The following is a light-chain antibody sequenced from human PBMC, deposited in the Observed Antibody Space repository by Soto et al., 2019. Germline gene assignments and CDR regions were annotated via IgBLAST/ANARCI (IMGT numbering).Light chain of an antibody. Sequence: ESVLTQSPGTLSLSPGERATLSCRASQSVRSSYFAWYQQKLGQAPRLLIYGVSNRATGIPERFSGSGSGTDFTLTISRLESEDFAVYYCQQYGTSPRTFGQGTKVEIK. CDR1: QSVRSSY. CDR2: GVS. V-gene: IGKV3-20*01. CDR3: QQYGTSPRT. J-gene: IGKJ1*01.